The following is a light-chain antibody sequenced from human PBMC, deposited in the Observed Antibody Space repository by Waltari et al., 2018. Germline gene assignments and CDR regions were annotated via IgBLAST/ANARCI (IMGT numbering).Light chain of an antibody. CDR3: QQTYTTPRT. Sequence: DIQMTQSPSSLSASVEDRVTITCRASQKISSYLNWYQQKPGTAPRLLIYDASRLQSGVPSRFSDSGSGTDFTLTISSLQPEDFGTYYCQQTYTTPRTFGQGTKVETK. J-gene: IGKJ1*01. CDR1: QKISSY. CDR2: DAS. V-gene: IGKV1-39*01.